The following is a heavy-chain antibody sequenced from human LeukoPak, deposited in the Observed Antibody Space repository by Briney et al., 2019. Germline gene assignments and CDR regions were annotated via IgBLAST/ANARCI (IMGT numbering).Heavy chain of an antibody. CDR3: ARAMGTSYGFWSGSYTVSYYYYMDV. Sequence: GGSLRPTCATSGFTFSSYSMSWVRQAPGQGREWVANIKQDGSEKYYVDSVRGRFTISRDNAKNSLYLQMNSLRAEDTAVYYCARAMGTSYGFWSGSYTVSYYYYMDVWGKGTTVTVSS. V-gene: IGHV3-7*01. D-gene: IGHD3-3*01. J-gene: IGHJ6*03. CDR1: GFTFSSYS. CDR2: IKQDGSEK.